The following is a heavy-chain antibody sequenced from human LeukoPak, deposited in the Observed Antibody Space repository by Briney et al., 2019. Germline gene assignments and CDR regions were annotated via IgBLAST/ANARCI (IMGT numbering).Heavy chain of an antibody. CDR2: IYYTGKN. J-gene: IGHJ4*02. D-gene: IGHD6-19*01. V-gene: IGHV4-59*08. CDR1: GGSINSHY. Sequence: SETLSLTCAVSGGSINSHYWGWVRQPPGKGLQWIGDIYYTGKNNYNPSLKSRVTISLDTSKDHLSLNLTSVVAADTAIYDCVRRDTGWNYFDYWGQGILVTVSS. CDR3: VRRDTGWNYFDY.